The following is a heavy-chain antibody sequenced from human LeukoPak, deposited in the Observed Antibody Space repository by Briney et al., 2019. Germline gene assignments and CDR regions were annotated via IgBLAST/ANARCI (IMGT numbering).Heavy chain of an antibody. V-gene: IGHV1-69*13. CDR3: ARGVADFVYYYYYGMDV. Sequence: GASVKVSCKASGGTFSSYAISWVRQAPGQGLEWMGGIIPIFGTANYAQKFQDRVTITADESTSTAYMELSSLRSEDTAVYYCARGVADFVYYYYYGMDVWGQGTTVTVSS. D-gene: IGHD6-19*01. CDR2: IIPIFGTA. CDR1: GGTFSSYA. J-gene: IGHJ6*02.